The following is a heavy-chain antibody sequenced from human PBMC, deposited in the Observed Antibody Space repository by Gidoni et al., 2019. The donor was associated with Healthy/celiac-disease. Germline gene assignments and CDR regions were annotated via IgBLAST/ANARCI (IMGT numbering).Heavy chain of an antibody. J-gene: IGHJ3*02. D-gene: IGHD3-22*01. V-gene: IGHV4-39*01. CDR3: ARHTAMIVAGKAFDI. CDR2: IYYSGST. Sequence: QLQLQESGPGLVKPSETLSLTCTVSGGSISSSSYYWGWIRQPPGKGLEWIGSIYYSGSTYYNPSLKSRVTISVDTSKNQFSLKLSSVTAADTAVYYCARHTAMIVAGKAFDIWGQGTMVTVSS. CDR1: GGSISSSSYY.